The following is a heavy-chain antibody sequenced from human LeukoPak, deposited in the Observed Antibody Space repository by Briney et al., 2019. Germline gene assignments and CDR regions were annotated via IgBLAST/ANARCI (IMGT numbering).Heavy chain of an antibody. V-gene: IGHV3-74*01. J-gene: IGHJ4*01. CDR3: ARGPGSSGGAFVGDY. CDR2: IDGGGSST. Sequence: PGGSLRPSCAASGSTFSNHWMHWVRQVPGKGLVWVSRIDGGGSSTSYADSVRGRFSISRDNGKSTLYLQMNSLKVEDTAVYYCARGPGSSGGAFVGDYWGHGTLVTVSS. D-gene: IGHD3-22*01. CDR1: GSTFSNHW.